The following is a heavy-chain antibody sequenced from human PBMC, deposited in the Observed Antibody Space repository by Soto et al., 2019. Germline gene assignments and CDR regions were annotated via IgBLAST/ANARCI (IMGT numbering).Heavy chain of an antibody. CDR3: ARDNRDYYYYGMDV. V-gene: IGHV4-59*01. J-gene: IGHJ6*02. CDR1: GGSISSYY. Sequence: SETLSLTCTVSGGSISSYYWSWIRQPPWKGLEWIGYIYYSGSTSYNPSLKSRVTISVDTSKNQFSLKLSSVTAADTAVYYCARDNRDYYYYGMDVWGQGTTVTVS. CDR2: IYYSGST.